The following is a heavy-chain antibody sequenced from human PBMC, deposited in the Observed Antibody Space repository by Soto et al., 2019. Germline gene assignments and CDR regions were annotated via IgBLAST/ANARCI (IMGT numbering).Heavy chain of an antibody. J-gene: IGHJ4*02. Sequence: ESLKISCKGSGYTFNSYWIAWVRQMPGKGLEWMGIIYPGDSHTIYSPSFQGQVTISADMSISTAYLQWNTLKASDTAMYYCARLRGSGWSFDYWGQGTLVTVSS. D-gene: IGHD6-19*01. CDR1: GYTFNSYW. CDR3: ARLRGSGWSFDY. V-gene: IGHV5-51*01. CDR2: IYPGDSHT.